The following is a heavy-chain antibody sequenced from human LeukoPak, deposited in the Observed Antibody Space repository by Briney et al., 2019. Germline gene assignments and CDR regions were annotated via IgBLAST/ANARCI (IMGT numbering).Heavy chain of an antibody. D-gene: IGHD6-19*01. CDR2: ISSSSSYI. CDR3: TKGSSGGWYDAFDI. CDR1: GFTFSSYS. Sequence: GGSLRLSCAASGFTFSSYSMNWVRQAPGKGLEWVSSISSSSSYIYYADSVKGRFTISRDNAKNSLYLQMNSLRAEDMALYYCTKGSSGGWYDAFDIWGQGTMVTVSS. J-gene: IGHJ3*02. V-gene: IGHV3-21*04.